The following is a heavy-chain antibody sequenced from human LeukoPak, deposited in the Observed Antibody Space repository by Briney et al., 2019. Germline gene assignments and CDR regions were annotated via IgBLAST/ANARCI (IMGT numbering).Heavy chain of an antibody. CDR1: GFTFSSYS. CDR2: ISSSTSYI. J-gene: IGHJ4*02. D-gene: IGHD3-22*01. CDR3: ARPSFTSGSYFDH. Sequence: GGSLRLSCAASGFTFSSYSMNWVRQAPGKGLEWVSYISSSTSYIYYADSVRGRFTITRDNAKNSLYLQMNSLSGEDTAVYFCARPSFTSGSYFDHWGQGTLVTVSS. V-gene: IGHV3-21*01.